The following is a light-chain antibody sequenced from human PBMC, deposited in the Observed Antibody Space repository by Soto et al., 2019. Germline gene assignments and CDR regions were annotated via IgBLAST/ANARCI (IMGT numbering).Light chain of an antibody. CDR3: ASWDDSVNGLV. V-gene: IGLV1-44*01. CDR2: SNN. CDR1: SSNIGSNN. J-gene: IGLJ3*02. Sequence: QSVLTQPPSASATPGQRVTISCSGSSSNIGSNNVEWYQRLPGTAPKLLIYSNNQGPSGVPDRFSGSKSGTSASLAISGLQSEDEADYYCASWDDSVNGLVIGGGTKLTVL.